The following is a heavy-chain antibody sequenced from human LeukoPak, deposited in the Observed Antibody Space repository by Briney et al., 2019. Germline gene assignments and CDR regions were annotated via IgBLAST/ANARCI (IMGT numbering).Heavy chain of an antibody. CDR3: AQGSIFGPYFNRDYYYGMDV. J-gene: IGHJ6*02. CDR1: GFTFSSYW. CDR2: INKDGGEK. Sequence: GGSLRLSCAASGFTFSSYWMSWVRQAPGKGLEWVANINKDGGEKYYVDSVKGRFTISRDNAKNSLYLQMNSLRADDTAVYYCAQGSIFGPYFNRDYYYGMDVWGQGTTVTVSS. V-gene: IGHV3-7*01. D-gene: IGHD3-3*01.